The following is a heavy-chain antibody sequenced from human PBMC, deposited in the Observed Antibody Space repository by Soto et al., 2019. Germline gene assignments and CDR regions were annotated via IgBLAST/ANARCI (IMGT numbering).Heavy chain of an antibody. J-gene: IGHJ4*02. D-gene: IGHD1-26*01. CDR2: IGPESGAT. V-gene: IGHV1-2*02. Sequence: SVKVSCKTSAYTFTGHYIHWVRQAPQQGPEWMGEIGPESGATRYAQKFRGRVTMTMDTSITTVYMELKNLSPDDTAVYYCGRGRSGQIVVFYWGQGTPVTVSS. CDR1: AYTFTGHY. CDR3: GRGRSGQIVVFY.